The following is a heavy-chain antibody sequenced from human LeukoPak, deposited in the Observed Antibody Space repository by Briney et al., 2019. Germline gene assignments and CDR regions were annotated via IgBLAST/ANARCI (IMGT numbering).Heavy chain of an antibody. D-gene: IGHD5-18*01. CDR2: ISSSGSYM. V-gene: IGHV3-21*01. CDR3: ARDGPLQLWLAPIDY. CDR1: GFTFSSYS. J-gene: IGHJ4*02. Sequence: GGSLRLSCAASGFTFSSYSMNWVRQAPGRGLEWVSSISSSGSYMYYADSVKGGFTISRDNAKNSLFLQMNSLRVEDTAVYYCARDGPLQLWLAPIDYWGQGTLVTVSS.